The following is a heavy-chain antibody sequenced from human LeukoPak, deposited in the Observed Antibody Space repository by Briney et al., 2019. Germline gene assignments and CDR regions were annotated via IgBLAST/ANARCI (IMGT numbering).Heavy chain of an antibody. J-gene: IGHJ5*02. CDR1: GGSISSSSYY. V-gene: IGHV4-39*01. CDR3: ARPSRPYCSSTSCYGPYNWFDP. Sequence: PSETLSLTXTVSGGSISSSSYYWGWIRQPPGKGLEWIGSIYYSGSTYYNPSLKSRVTISVDTSKNQFSLKLSSVTAADTAVYYCARPSRPYCSSTSCYGPYNWFDPWGQGTLVTVSS. D-gene: IGHD2-2*01. CDR2: IYYSGST.